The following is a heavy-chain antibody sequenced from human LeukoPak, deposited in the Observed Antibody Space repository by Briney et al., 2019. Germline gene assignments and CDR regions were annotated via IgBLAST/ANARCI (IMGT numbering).Heavy chain of an antibody. Sequence: PGGSLRLSCAASGFTFSSYAMSWVRQAPGKGLEWVSAIIGSGGSTYYADSVKGRFTISRDNSKNTLYLQMNSLRAEDTAVYYCAKDPDYYDSSGYFPRDYWGQGTLVTVSP. J-gene: IGHJ4*02. CDR1: GFTFSSYA. CDR2: IIGSGGST. V-gene: IGHV3-23*01. D-gene: IGHD3-22*01. CDR3: AKDPDYYDSSGYFPRDY.